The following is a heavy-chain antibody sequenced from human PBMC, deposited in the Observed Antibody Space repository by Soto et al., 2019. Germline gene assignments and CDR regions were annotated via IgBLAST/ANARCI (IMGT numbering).Heavy chain of an antibody. V-gene: IGHV1-69*01. Sequence: QVQLVQSGAELKKPGSSVKVSCQVSGGTFRSFTINWVRQAPGQRLEWMGQIIPMFETVNNARKFQDRVTITADESTTTAYMELSSLRSADTAVYYCAKNRRIAAAGDFDQWGQGTLITVSS. CDR2: IIPMFETV. CDR3: AKNRRIAAAGDFDQ. J-gene: IGHJ4*02. D-gene: IGHD6-13*01. CDR1: GGTFRSFT.